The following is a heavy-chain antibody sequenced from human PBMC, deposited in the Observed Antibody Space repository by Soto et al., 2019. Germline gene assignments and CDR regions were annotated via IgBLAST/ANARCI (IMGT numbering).Heavy chain of an antibody. Sequence: PSETLSLTCSVSGGSVSSPNHYWSWVRQPPGGGLEWIGYINYSGSTLYNPSLKSRSTLSVETPRNQFSLKLRSVTAADTAVYFCARVQIAVAGDAGGLDYWGQGTLVTVSS. J-gene: IGHJ4*02. CDR1: GGSVSSPNHY. CDR2: INYSGST. CDR3: ARVQIAVAGDAGGLDY. D-gene: IGHD6-19*01. V-gene: IGHV4-61*01.